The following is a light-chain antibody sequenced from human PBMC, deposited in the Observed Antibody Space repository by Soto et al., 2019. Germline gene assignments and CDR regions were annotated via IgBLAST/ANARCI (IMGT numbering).Light chain of an antibody. V-gene: IGKV1-5*03. Sequence: QMTQASPTLVVFFGAKVTITFRASQTIRSWLAWYQQKPGKAPRLLIYKASTLTSGVPARFSGSRSGPDFTLTISSLEPEDFATYYCQQSYSSPPTFGQGTKV. CDR3: QQSYSSPPT. J-gene: IGKJ1*01. CDR1: QTIRSW. CDR2: KAS.